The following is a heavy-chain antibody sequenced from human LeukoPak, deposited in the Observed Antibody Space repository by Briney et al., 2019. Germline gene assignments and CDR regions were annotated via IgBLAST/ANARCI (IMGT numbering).Heavy chain of an antibody. CDR1: RFTFSSYG. CDR2: ISYDGSNK. Sequence: PGGSLRLSCAASRFTFSSYGMHWVRQAPGKGLEWVAVISYDGSNKYYADSVKGRFTISRDNSKNTLYLQMNSLRSEDTAVYYCARGWPLVRMIWFDPWGQGTLVTVSS. J-gene: IGHJ5*02. CDR3: ARGWPLVRMIWFDP. D-gene: IGHD3-16*01. V-gene: IGHV3-30*03.